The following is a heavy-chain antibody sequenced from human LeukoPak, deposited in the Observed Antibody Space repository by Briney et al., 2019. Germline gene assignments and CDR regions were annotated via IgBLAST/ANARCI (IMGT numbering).Heavy chain of an antibody. Sequence: GGSLRLSCAASGFTFSSYAMHWVRQAPGKGLEWVAVISYDGSNKYYADSVKGRFTISRDNSKNTLYLQMNSLRAEDTAVYYCAKDPTTVTTLAEDWYFDLWGRGTLVTVSS. D-gene: IGHD4-17*01. CDR2: ISYDGSNK. V-gene: IGHV3-30-3*01. CDR1: GFTFSSYA. CDR3: AKDPTTVTTLAEDWYFDL. J-gene: IGHJ2*01.